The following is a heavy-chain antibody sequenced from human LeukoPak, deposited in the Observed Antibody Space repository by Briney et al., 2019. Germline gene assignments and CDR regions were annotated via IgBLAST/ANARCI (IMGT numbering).Heavy chain of an antibody. J-gene: IGHJ4*02. V-gene: IGHV3-66*01. CDR3: ARNYYDSSAYYYFDY. CDR1: GFTFSNAW. CDR2: IYSGGGT. D-gene: IGHD3-22*01. Sequence: GGSLRLSCAASGFTFSNAWMNWVRQAPGKGLEWVSLIYSGGGTYYADSVKGRFTISRDNSKNTLYLQMNSLRAEDTAVYYCARNYYDSSAYYYFDYWGQGTLVTVSS.